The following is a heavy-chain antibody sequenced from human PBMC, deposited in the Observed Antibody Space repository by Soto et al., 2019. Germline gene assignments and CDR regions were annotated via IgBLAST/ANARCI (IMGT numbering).Heavy chain of an antibody. CDR1: GGSLTSYY. CDR2: VYYTGIA. CDR3: ARRIVSPETFDY. J-gene: IGHJ4*02. V-gene: IGHV4-59*08. Sequence: QVQLQESGPGLVKPSETLSLTCTVSGGSLTSYYWSWIRQPPGKGLEWIGFVYYTGIARYNPSLNSRVTLSVDPSKNQSALKLSSVTAADTAIYYCARRIVSPETFDYWGQGTLVTVSS. D-gene: IGHD2-15*01.